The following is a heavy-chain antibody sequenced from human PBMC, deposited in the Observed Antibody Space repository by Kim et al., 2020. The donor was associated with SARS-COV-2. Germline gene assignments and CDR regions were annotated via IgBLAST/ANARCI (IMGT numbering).Heavy chain of an antibody. D-gene: IGHD3-22*01. CDR1: GGTFSSYA. CDR2: IIPIFGTA. J-gene: IGHJ4*02. CDR3: ARDDGYYDSSGYYYGIGY. V-gene: IGHV1-69*13. Sequence: SVKVSCKASGGTFSSYAISWVRQAPGQGLEWMGGIIPIFGTANYAQKFQGRVTITADESTSTAYMELSSLRSEDTAVYYCARDDGYYDSSGYYYGIGYWGQGTLVTVSS.